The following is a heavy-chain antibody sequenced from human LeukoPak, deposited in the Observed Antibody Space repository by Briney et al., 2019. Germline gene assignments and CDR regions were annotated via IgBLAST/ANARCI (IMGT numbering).Heavy chain of an antibody. CDR3: ARGPLQYYDSSGYYFDY. V-gene: IGHV4-34*01. CDR1: GGSFSGYY. CDR2: INHSGST. J-gene: IGHJ4*02. Sequence: SETLSLTCAAYGGSFSGYYWSWIRQPPGKGLEWIGEINHSGSTNYNPSLKSRVTISVDTSKNQFSLKLSSVTAADTAVYYCARGPLQYYDSSGYYFDYWGQGTLVTVSS. D-gene: IGHD3-22*01.